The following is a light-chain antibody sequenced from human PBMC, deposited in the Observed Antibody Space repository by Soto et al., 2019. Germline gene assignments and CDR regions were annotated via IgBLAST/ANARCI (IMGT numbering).Light chain of an antibody. V-gene: IGLV2-8*01. Sequence: QSALTQPPSASGSPGQSVTITCSGTDNDIGFANYVSWYQQHPDEAPQLLIYKVFKRPSEVPARFSASKSGYTASLIVSGLQPEDEAEYFCTSCADGFNVVFGGGTQLTVL. CDR3: TSCADGFNVV. CDR2: KVF. J-gene: IGLJ7*01. CDR1: DNDIGFANY.